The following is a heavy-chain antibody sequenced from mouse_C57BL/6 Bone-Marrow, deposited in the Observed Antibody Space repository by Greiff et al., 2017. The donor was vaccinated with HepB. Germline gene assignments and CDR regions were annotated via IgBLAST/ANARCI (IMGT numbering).Heavy chain of an antibody. V-gene: IGHV14-3*01. CDR3: ARGILRYPTVFAY. Sequence: EVQLVESVAELVRPGASVKLSCTASGFNIKNTYMHWVKQRPEQGLEWIGRIDPANGNTKYAPKFQGKATITADTSSNTAYLQLSSLTSEDTAIYYCARGILRYPTVFAYWGQGTLVTVSA. J-gene: IGHJ3*01. D-gene: IGHD1-1*01. CDR1: GFNIKNTY. CDR2: IDPANGNT.